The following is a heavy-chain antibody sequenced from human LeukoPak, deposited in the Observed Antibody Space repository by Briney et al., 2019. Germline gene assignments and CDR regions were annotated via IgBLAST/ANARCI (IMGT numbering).Heavy chain of an antibody. Sequence: GESLNISCKGSGYNFTTYWIGWVRQMPGKGLEWMGIIYPGESDSRYSPSFQGQVTISADKSISTAYLHLSSLKASDTAMYYCVRLTWGSYRFGDYWGQGTLVTVSS. CDR3: VRLTWGSYRFGDY. V-gene: IGHV5-51*01. CDR1: GYNFTTYW. CDR2: IYPGESDS. J-gene: IGHJ4*02. D-gene: IGHD3-16*02.